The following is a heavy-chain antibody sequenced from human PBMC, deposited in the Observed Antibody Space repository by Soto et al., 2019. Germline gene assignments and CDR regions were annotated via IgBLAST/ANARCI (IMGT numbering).Heavy chain of an antibody. CDR2: IKSKTDGGTT. V-gene: IGHV3-15*01. J-gene: IGHJ4*02. CDR1: GFTFSNAW. D-gene: IGHD3-22*01. CDR3: TYRDYYDSSGYYYLPVNDY. Sequence: EVQLVESGGGLVKPGGSLRLSCAASGFTFSNAWMSWVRQAPGKGLEWVGRIKSKTDGGTTDYAAPVKGRFTISRDDSKNTLYLQMNSLKTEDTAVYYCTYRDYYDSSGYYYLPVNDYWGQGTLVTVSS.